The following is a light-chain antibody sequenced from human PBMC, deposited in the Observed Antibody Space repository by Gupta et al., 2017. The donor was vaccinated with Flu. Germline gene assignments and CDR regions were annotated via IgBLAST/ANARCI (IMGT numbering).Light chain of an antibody. CDR2: EAS. J-gene: IGKJ2*01. V-gene: IGKV3-11*01. CDR3: QQSNSGPET. CDR1: ESVNKY. Sequence: EVVLPQSPGTLSLSPGDTATLSCRASESVNKYLAWHQQKPGKAPRLLIYEASKRATGTPARFSGSGSGTDLTLTISSLEPEDFAVYYCQQSNSGPETFGQGTKLEIK.